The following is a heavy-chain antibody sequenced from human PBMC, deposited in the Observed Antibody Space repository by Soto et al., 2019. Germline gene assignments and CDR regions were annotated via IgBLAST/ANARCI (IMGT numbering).Heavy chain of an antibody. CDR3: ARAGVYDFWSGYYYYGMDV. J-gene: IGHJ6*02. CDR2: TYYRSKWYN. D-gene: IGHD3-3*01. CDR1: GDSVSSNSAA. Sequence: SQTLSLTCAISGDSVSSNSAAWNWIRQSPSRGLEWLGRTYYRSKWYNDYAVSVKSRTTINPDTSKNQFSLQLNSVTPEDTAVYYCARAGVYDFWSGYYYYGMDVWGQGTTVTVSS. V-gene: IGHV6-1*01.